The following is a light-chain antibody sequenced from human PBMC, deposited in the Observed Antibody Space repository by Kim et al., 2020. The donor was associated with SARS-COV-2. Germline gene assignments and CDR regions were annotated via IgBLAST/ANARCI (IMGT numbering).Light chain of an antibody. CDR3: QQYSMSYT. V-gene: IGKV1-5*03. CDR1: QNITTW. J-gene: IGKJ2*01. CDR2: KAS. Sequence: LSAYLEDRVTITCRASQNITTWLAWYQQKPGNAPKLLIYKASSLQSGVPSRFSGTGSGTEFTLTISGLQPDDFATYYCQQYSMSYTFGQGTKLEI.